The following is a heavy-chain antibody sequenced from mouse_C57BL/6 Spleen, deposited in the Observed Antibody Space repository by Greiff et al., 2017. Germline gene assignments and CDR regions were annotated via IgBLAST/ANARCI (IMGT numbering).Heavy chain of an antibody. V-gene: IGHV1-55*01. J-gene: IGHJ2*01. D-gene: IGHD3-3*01. Sequence: QVQLQQSGAGLVKPGASVKMSCAASGYTFTSYWITWVRQTPGQGLEWIGDIYHGSGNTNYHEKFKSNSTLTVDTSTSTAYMQLSSLTSEDSAVYYCAREGDPYYFDYWGQGTTLTVSS. CDR1: GYTFTSYW. CDR2: IYHGSGNT. CDR3: AREGDPYYFDY.